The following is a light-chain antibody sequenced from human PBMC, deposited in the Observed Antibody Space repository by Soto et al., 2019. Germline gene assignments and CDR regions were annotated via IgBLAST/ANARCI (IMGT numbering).Light chain of an antibody. CDR1: QSVSSSY. V-gene: IGKV3-20*01. CDR3: QQYGNSPPT. J-gene: IGKJ4*01. Sequence: EFLLTQSPGTLSLSPGERATLSCRASQSVSSSYLAWYQQKPGQAPRLLIYGASIRATGTPDRFSGSGSGTDFTLTITRLEPEDFAVYYCQQYGNSPPTFGGGTKVVIE. CDR2: GAS.